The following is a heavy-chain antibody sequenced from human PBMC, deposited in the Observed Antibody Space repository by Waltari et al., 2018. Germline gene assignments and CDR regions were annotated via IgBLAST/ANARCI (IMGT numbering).Heavy chain of an antibody. J-gene: IGHJ4*02. Sequence: QVQLVQSGAEVKKPGASVKVSCKASGYTFNSFGISWVRQAPGQGLEWMGWISAYNANTNYAQKFQGRVTMTTDTSTRTAYMELRSLRSADTAVYYCARDYGSGYGLFDYWGQGTLVTVSS. CDR2: ISAYNANT. V-gene: IGHV1-18*01. CDR1: GYTFNSFG. D-gene: IGHD3-10*01. CDR3: ARDYGSGYGLFDY.